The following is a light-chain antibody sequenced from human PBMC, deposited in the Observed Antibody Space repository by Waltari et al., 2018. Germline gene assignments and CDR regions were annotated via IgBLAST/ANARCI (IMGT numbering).Light chain of an antibody. CDR1: RSNIGAVYD. J-gene: IGLJ2*01. CDR2: RNN. V-gene: IGLV1-40*01. CDR3: QSYDSSLSGPVV. Sequence: QSVLTQPPSVSGAPGQTGTISCTGSRSNIGAVYDVHWYQQVPGTAPKLLIFRNNNRPSGVPDRFSGSKSGTSASLAITGLRAEDEAYYYCQSYDSSLSGPVVFGGGTRLIVL.